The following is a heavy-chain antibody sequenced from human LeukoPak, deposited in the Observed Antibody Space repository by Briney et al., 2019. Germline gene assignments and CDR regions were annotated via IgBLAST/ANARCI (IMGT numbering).Heavy chain of an antibody. CDR1: GFTFSDYQ. CDR2: ISGGGSSI. CDR3: ASSIAARPWNY. V-gene: IGHV3-11*04. J-gene: IGHJ4*02. D-gene: IGHD6-6*01. Sequence: PGGSLRLSCAASGFTFSDYQMSWIRQAPGKGLEWVSYISGGGSSIYYADSVKGRFTISRDNAKDSLYLQMNSLRADDTAVYNCASSIAARPWNYWGQGTLVTVSS.